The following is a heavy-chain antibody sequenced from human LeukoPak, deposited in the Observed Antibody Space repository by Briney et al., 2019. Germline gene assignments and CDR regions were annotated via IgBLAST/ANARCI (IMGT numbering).Heavy chain of an antibody. J-gene: IGHJ3*02. Sequence: SQTLSLTCAISGDSVSNNIAARNWIRQSPSRGLEWLGRTYYYRSKWYNDFVVSVRSRITINPDTSKNQFSLQLSSVTPEDTAVYYCARGFSSGWPGAFDIWGQGTMVTVSS. V-gene: IGHV6-1*01. CDR1: GDSVSNNIAA. CDR2: TYYYRSKWYN. D-gene: IGHD6-19*01. CDR3: ARGFSSGWPGAFDI.